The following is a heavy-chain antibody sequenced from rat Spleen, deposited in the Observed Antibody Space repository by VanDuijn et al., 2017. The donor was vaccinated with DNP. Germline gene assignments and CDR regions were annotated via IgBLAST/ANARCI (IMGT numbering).Heavy chain of an antibody. J-gene: IGHJ2*01. CDR2: IWNTGGT. CDR3: ARDLYYGPDY. CDR1: GFSLTGYN. V-gene: IGHV2-41*01. D-gene: IGHD1-6*01. Sequence: QVQLKESGPGLVQPSQTLSLTCTVAGFSLTGYNVHWVRQPPGKGLEWMGIIWNTGGTRYNSALKSRLTIIKDTSKSQVFLKMNSLQTEDTATYYCARDLYYGPDYWGQGVMVTVSS.